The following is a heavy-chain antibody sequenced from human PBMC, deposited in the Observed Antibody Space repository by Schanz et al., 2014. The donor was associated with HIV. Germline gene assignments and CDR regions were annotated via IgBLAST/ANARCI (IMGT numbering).Heavy chain of an antibody. J-gene: IGHJ4*02. D-gene: IGHD2-15*01. V-gene: IGHV1-69*01. CDR3: ARGRSGYCSGGSCPYGRYYFDY. CDR2: IIPIFGTA. CDR1: GGTFSIYA. Sequence: QVQLVQSGAEVREPGASVKVSCKASGGTFSIYAISWVRQAPGQGLEWMGGIIPIFGTANYAQKFQGRVTIIADESTSTAYMELSSLRSADTAVYYCARGRSGYCSGGSCPYGRYYFDYWGQGTLVTVSS.